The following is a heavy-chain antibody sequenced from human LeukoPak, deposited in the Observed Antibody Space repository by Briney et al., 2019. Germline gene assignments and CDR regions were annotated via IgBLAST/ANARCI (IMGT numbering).Heavy chain of an antibody. CDR1: GFTFDDYA. Sequence: GRSLRLSCAASGFTFDDYAMRWVRHAPGKGLEWGSGISWNSGSIGYADSVKGRFTISRDNAKNSLYLQMNSLRAEDTALYYCAKDIFTGIAAAGIFDYWGQGTLVTVSS. J-gene: IGHJ4*02. CDR3: AKDIFTGIAAAGIFDY. V-gene: IGHV3-9*01. D-gene: IGHD6-13*01. CDR2: ISWNSGSI.